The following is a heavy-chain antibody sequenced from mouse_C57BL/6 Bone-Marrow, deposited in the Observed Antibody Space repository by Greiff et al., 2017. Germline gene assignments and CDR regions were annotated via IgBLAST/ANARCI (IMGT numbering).Heavy chain of an antibody. J-gene: IGHJ4*01. D-gene: IGHD2-4*01. Sequence: VQLQQSGAELVRPGTSVKVSCKASGYAFTNYLIEWVKQRPGQGLEWIGVINPGSGGTNYNEKFKGKATLTADKSSSTAYMQLSSLTSEDSAEYSCARRGIYNEAEYDMDYWGQGTSVTVSS. CDR1: GYAFTNYL. CDR3: ARRGIYNEAEYDMDY. V-gene: IGHV1-54*01. CDR2: INPGSGGT.